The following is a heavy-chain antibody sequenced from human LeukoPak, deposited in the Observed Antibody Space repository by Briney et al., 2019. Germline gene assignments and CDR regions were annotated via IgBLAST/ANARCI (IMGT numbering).Heavy chain of an antibody. Sequence: SETLSLTCTVSGGSISSYYWSWIRQPPGKGLEWIGYIYYSGSTNYNPSLKSRVTISVDTSKNQFSLKLSSVTAADTAVYYCARDNWSYGAVDYWGQGTLVTVSS. CDR3: ARDNWSYGAVDY. J-gene: IGHJ4*02. D-gene: IGHD1-7*01. CDR1: GGSISSYY. V-gene: IGHV4-59*01. CDR2: IYYSGST.